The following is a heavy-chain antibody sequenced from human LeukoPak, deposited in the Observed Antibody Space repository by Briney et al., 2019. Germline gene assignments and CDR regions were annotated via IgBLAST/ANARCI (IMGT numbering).Heavy chain of an antibody. J-gene: IGHJ4*02. V-gene: IGHV1-3*01. Sequence: GASVKVSCKASGFTFTNHAMNWVCQAPGQRLKWMGWINAGNGNTTYSQRSQDRVTTITDTSPNPAYMEASSLKSEDTAVYYCARGIWVRKDRGYYCDYWGQGTLVSVSS. CDR2: INAGNGNT. CDR1: GFTFTNHA. D-gene: IGHD3-10*01. CDR3: ARGIWVRKDRGYYCDY.